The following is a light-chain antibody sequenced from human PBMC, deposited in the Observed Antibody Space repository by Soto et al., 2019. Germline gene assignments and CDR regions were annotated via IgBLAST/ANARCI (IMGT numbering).Light chain of an antibody. CDR2: GAS. Sequence: EIVLTQSPGTLSLSPGERATLSCRASQSVRSNYLAWYQQKPGQTPRLLIYGASSRATGIPDRFSGSGSETDFTLSISRLEPEDFAVYYCQQSGSSPRTFGHGTKLEIK. CDR1: QSVRSNY. V-gene: IGKV3-20*01. J-gene: IGKJ2*01. CDR3: QQSGSSPRT.